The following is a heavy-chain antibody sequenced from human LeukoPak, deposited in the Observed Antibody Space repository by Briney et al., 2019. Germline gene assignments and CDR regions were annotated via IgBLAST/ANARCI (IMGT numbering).Heavy chain of an antibody. CDR2: INAGNGNT. Sequence: APVKVSCKASGYTFTSYAMHWVRQAPGQRLEWMGWINAGNGNTKYSQKFQGRVTITRDTSASTAYMELSSLRSEDTAVYYCARDPYIAAAGFFDYWGQGTLVTVSS. D-gene: IGHD6-13*01. V-gene: IGHV1-3*01. J-gene: IGHJ4*02. CDR3: ARDPYIAAAGFFDY. CDR1: GYTFTSYA.